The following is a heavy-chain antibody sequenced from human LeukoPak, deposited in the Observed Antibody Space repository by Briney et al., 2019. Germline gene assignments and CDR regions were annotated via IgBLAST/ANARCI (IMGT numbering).Heavy chain of an antibody. D-gene: IGHD4-17*01. V-gene: IGHV4-59*11. J-gene: IGHJ3*02. CDR3: ARDPTTVTKGLDI. CDR1: GGSISSHY. CDR2: VSHIGST. Sequence: SETLSLTCTVSGGSISSHYWTWIRQPPGKGLEWIGYVSHIGSTNYNPSLRSRVTISVDTSKNQFSLKLTSVTPADAAVYFCARDPTTVTKGLDIWGQGTMVTVSS.